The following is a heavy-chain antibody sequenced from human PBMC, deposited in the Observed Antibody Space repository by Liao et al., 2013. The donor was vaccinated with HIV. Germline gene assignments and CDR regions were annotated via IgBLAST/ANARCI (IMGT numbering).Heavy chain of an antibody. CDR1: GGSFSGYY. CDR3: ATLPDGYKGNWFDP. V-gene: IGHV4-34*01. J-gene: IGHJ5*02. D-gene: IGHD5-24*01. CDR2: INHSGST. Sequence: QVQLQQWGAGLLKPSETLSLTCAVYGGSFSGYYWSWIRQPPGKGLEWIGEINHSGSTNYNPSLKSRVTISVDTSKNQFSLKLSSVTAADTAVYYCATLPDGYKGNWFDPWGQGTLVTVSS.